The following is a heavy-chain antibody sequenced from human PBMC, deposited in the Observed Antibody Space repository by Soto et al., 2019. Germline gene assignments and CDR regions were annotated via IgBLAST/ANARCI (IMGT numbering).Heavy chain of an antibody. Sequence: QFRLQESGPGLVKPSETLSLTCTVSGGSISSSTYYWGWIRQPPGKGLEWIGSIFYDGSTYYNPYQVHYKPSLRSRVPMYVDTSKKQLSLKLNSVTAADTAVYYCVREGGQWLLREEYFFDYWGQGTLVTVSS. CDR1: GGSISSSTYY. CDR2: IFYDGST. D-gene: IGHD6-19*01. CDR3: VREGGQWLLREEYFFDY. J-gene: IGHJ4*02. V-gene: IGHV4-39*02.